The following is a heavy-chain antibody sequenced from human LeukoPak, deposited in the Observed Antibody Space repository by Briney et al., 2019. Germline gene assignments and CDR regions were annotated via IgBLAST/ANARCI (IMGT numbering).Heavy chain of an antibody. J-gene: IGHJ5*02. CDR3: ARQRWDLTTYNWFDP. D-gene: IGHD4-17*01. V-gene: IGHV4-39*01. CDR2: IFYSGST. Sequence: SETLSLTCTVSGGSISSNSYDWAWIRQPPGKGLEWIGSIFYSGSTYYNPSLKSRVTISVDTSKNQFSLKVNSVTAADTAVYYCARQRWDLTTYNWFDPWGQGTLVTVSS. CDR1: GGSISSNSYD.